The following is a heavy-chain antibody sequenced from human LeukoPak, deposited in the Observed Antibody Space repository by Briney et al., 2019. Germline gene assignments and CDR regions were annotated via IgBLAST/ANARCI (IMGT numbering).Heavy chain of an antibody. Sequence: NPSETLSLTCTVSGGSISSSSYYRGWIRQPPGKGLEWIGSIYYSGSTYYNPSLKSRVTISVDTSKNQFSLELSSVTAADTAVYYCARIQRKWFGEFGFDYWGQGTLVTVSS. V-gene: IGHV4-39*07. CDR1: GGSISSSSYY. J-gene: IGHJ4*02. CDR3: ARIQRKWFGEFGFDY. CDR2: IYYSGST. D-gene: IGHD3-10*01.